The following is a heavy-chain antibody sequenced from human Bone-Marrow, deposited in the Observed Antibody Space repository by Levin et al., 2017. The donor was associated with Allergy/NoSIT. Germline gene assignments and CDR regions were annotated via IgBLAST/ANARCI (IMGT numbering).Heavy chain of an antibody. J-gene: IGHJ6*02. CDR2: IIPIFGTA. CDR1: GGTFSSYA. D-gene: IGHD6-13*01. CDR3: ARGPYSSSWYGEGGYDYGMDV. V-gene: IGHV1-69*06. Sequence: PQASVKVSCKASGGTFSSYAISWVRQAPGQGLEWMGGIIPIFGTANYAQKFQGRVTITADKSTSTAYMELSSLRSEDTAVYYCARGPYSSSWYGEGGYDYGMDVWGQGTTVTVSS.